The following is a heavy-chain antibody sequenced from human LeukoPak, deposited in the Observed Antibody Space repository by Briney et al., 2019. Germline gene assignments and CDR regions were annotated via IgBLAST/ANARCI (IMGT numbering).Heavy chain of an antibody. V-gene: IGHV3-49*03. CDR2: IRSKAYGGTT. CDR1: GFSFSTYA. D-gene: IGHD3-10*01. J-gene: IGHJ3*02. Sequence: GGSLRLSCVASGFSFSTYAMSWFRQAPGKGLGWVGFIRSKAYGGTTEYAASVKGRFTISRDDSKSIAYLQMNSLKTEDTAVYYCTRESPWFGDAFDIWGQGTMVTVSS. CDR3: TRESPWFGDAFDI.